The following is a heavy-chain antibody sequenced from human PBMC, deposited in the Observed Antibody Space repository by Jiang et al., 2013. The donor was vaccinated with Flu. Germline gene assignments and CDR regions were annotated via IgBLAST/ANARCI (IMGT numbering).Heavy chain of an antibody. CDR1: GGSISSFH. CDR2: IHSSGSS. V-gene: IGHV4-59*12. CDR3: ARGGYYDNRNAFDI. Sequence: LVKPSETLSLICTVSGGSISSFHWSWIRQPPGKGLEWIGYIHSSGSSNYNPSLKSRVTMSEDTSKNQFSLKLSSVTAADTAVYYCARGGYYDNRNAFDIWGQGTMVTVSS. J-gene: IGHJ3*02. D-gene: IGHD3-22*01.